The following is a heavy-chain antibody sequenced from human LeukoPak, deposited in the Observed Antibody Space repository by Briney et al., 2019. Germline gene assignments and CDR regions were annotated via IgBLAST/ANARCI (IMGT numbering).Heavy chain of an antibody. Sequence: ASVKVSCKASGGTFSSYAISWVRQAPGQGLEWMGGIIPIFGTANYAQKFQGRVTITTDESTSTAYMELSSLRSEDTAVYYCARAGGQGDAFDIWGQGTMVTVSS. CDR3: ARAGGQGDAFDI. CDR1: GGTFSSYA. J-gene: IGHJ3*02. CDR2: IIPIFGTA. V-gene: IGHV1-69*05.